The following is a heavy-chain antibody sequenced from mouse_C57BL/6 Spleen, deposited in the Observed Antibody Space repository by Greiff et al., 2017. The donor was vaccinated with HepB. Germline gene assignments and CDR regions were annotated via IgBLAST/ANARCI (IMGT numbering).Heavy chain of an antibody. CDR2: IHPNSGST. V-gene: IGHV1-64*01. D-gene: IGHD1-1*01. Sequence: QVHVKQSGAELVKPGASVKLSCKASGYTFTSYWMHWVKQRPGQGLEWIGMIHPNSGSTNYNEKFKSKATLTVDKSSSTAYMQLSSLTSEDSAVYYCARGAGSSPYAMDYWGQGTSVTVSS. J-gene: IGHJ4*01. CDR1: GYTFTSYW. CDR3: ARGAGSSPYAMDY.